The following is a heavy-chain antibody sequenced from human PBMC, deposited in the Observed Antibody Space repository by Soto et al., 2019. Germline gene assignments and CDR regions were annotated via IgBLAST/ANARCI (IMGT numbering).Heavy chain of an antibody. CDR3: ARADFDFWSGYSPFDY. CDR1: GYTLTRYG. V-gene: IGHV1-18*01. Sequence: QVQLVQSRAEVKKPGASVKVSCKASGYTLTRYGISWVRQAPGQGLEWVGWSSPYNGNTNYAQKLQDRVTLTTDTSTSKAYMELRSLRPADTAVYDCARADFDFWSGYSPFDYWGQGTLVTVSS. J-gene: IGHJ4*02. CDR2: SSPYNGNT. D-gene: IGHD3-3*01.